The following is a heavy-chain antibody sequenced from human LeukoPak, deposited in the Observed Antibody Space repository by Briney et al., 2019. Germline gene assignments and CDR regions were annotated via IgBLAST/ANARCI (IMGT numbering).Heavy chain of an antibody. CDR1: GGTFSSYA. CDR2: IIPILGIA. V-gene: IGHV1-69*04. Sequence: SVKVSCKASGGTFSSYAISWERQAPGQGLEWMGRIIPILGIANYAQKFQGRVTITADKSTSTAYMELSSLRSEDTAVYYCARGDTAMVTFDYWGQGTLVTVSS. J-gene: IGHJ4*02. D-gene: IGHD5-18*01. CDR3: ARGDTAMVTFDY.